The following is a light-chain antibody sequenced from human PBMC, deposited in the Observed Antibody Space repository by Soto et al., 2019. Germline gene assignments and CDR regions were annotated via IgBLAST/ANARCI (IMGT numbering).Light chain of an antibody. CDR2: EVS. CDR1: SSDVGGYNY. V-gene: IGLV2-14*01. Sequence: QSALTQPASVSGSPGQSITISCTGTSSDVGGYNYVSWYQQHPGKAPKLMIYEVSNRPSGVSNRFSGSKSGNTASLTISGLPAEDEADYYCSSYTSSSTPRVFGGGTQLTVL. CDR3: SSYTSSSTPRV. J-gene: IGLJ7*01.